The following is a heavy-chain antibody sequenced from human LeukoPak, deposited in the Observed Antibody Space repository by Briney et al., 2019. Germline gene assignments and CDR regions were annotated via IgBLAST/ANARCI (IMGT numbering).Heavy chain of an antibody. Sequence: QSGGSLRLSCVASGFTFSSHNMNWVRLAPGKGLEWVSYISSSYNTIYYRDSVQGRFIISRDNAKNSLSLQMNSLRAEDSGIYYCARATSDSSGYPVSDFWGQGTLVTVFS. CDR3: ARATSDSSGYPVSDF. V-gene: IGHV3-48*03. J-gene: IGHJ4*02. CDR2: ISSSYNTI. CDR1: GFTFSSHN. D-gene: IGHD3-22*01.